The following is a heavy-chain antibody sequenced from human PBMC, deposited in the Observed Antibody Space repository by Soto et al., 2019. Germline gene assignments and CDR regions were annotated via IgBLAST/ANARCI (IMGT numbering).Heavy chain of an antibody. CDR3: AHRLPPHVVVVPAAPKDAFDI. Sequence: SGPTLVNPTQTLTLTCTFSGFSLSTSGVGVGWIRQPPGKALEWLALIYWDDDKRYSPSLKSRLTITKDTSKNQVVLTMTNMDPVDTATYYCAHRLPPHVVVVPAAPKDAFDIWGQGTMVTVSS. CDR1: GFSLSTSGVG. D-gene: IGHD2-2*01. J-gene: IGHJ3*02. CDR2: IYWDDDK. V-gene: IGHV2-5*02.